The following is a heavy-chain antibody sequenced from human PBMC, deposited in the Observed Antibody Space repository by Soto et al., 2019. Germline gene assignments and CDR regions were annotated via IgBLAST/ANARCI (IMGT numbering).Heavy chain of an antibody. J-gene: IGHJ3*02. CDR3: PRDRGYGVAFDI. CDR1: GFTFSSYS. V-gene: IGHV3-48*01. CDR2: ISSSSSTI. D-gene: IGHD4-17*01. Sequence: EVQLVESGGGLVQPGGSLRLSCAASGFTFSSYSMNWVRQAPGKGLEWVSYISSSSSTIYYADSVKGRFTISRDNAKNSLYLQMNSLRAEDTAVYYCPRDRGYGVAFDIWGQGTMVTVSS.